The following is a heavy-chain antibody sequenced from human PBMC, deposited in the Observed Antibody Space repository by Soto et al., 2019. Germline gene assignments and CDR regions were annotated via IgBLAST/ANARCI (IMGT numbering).Heavy chain of an antibody. Sequence: PGESLKISCKGSGYSFTSYWISWVRQMPGKGLEWMGRIDPSDSYTNYSPSFQGHVTISADKSISTAYLQWSSLKASDTAMYYCARPAPSWSGYTDAFDICGQGTMVTVSS. CDR2: IDPSDSYT. CDR3: ARPAPSWSGYTDAFDI. D-gene: IGHD3-3*01. V-gene: IGHV5-10-1*01. CDR1: GYSFTSYW. J-gene: IGHJ3*02.